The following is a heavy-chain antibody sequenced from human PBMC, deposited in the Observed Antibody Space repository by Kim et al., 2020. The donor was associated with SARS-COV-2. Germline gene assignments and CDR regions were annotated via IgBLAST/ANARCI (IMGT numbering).Heavy chain of an antibody. CDR1: GYTFTSYY. V-gene: IGHV1-46*01. CDR2: INPSGGST. Sequence: ASVKVSCKASGYTFTSYYMHWVRQAPGQGLEWMGIINPSGGSTSYAQKFQGRVTMTRDTSTSTVYMELSSLRSEDTAVYYCARGFDVDCTNGVCFFNWFDPWGQGTLVTVSS. CDR3: ARGFDVDCTNGVCFFNWFDP. D-gene: IGHD2-8*01. J-gene: IGHJ5*02.